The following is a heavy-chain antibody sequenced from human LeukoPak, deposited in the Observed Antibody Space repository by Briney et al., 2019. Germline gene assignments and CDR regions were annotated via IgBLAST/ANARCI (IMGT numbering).Heavy chain of an antibody. Sequence: SETLSLTCTVSGGSISSGDYYWSWIRQPPGKGLEWIGYIYYSGSTYYNPSLKSRVIISVDTSKNQFSLKLSSVTAADTAVYYCARDVYCSSTSCYPHWGQGTLVTVSS. J-gene: IGHJ4*02. CDR1: GGSISSGDYY. D-gene: IGHD2-2*01. CDR2: IYYSGST. V-gene: IGHV4-30-4*08. CDR3: ARDVYCSSTSCYPH.